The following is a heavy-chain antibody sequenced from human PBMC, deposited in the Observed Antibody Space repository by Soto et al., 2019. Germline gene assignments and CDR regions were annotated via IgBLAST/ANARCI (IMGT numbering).Heavy chain of an antibody. V-gene: IGHV3-30*03. CDR1: GFTFSSYG. Sequence: QVQLVESGGGVVQPGRSLRLSCAASGFTFSSYGMHWVRQAPGKGLEWVAVISYDGSNKYYADSVKGRFTISSDNSKNTLYLQMNSLRTDNTSVYYCARGNGDSFDYWGQGTLVPVSS. D-gene: IGHD4-17*01. J-gene: IGHJ4*02. CDR3: ARGNGDSFDY. CDR2: ISYDGSNK.